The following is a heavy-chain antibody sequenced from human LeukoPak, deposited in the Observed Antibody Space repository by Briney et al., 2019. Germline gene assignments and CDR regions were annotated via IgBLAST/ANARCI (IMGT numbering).Heavy chain of an antibody. CDR1: GFTFSSYW. V-gene: IGHV3-74*01. CDR2: INSDGSST. D-gene: IGHD3-22*01. CDR3: ARDPPSNYYDSSGYFDY. Sequence: GGSLRLSCAASGFTFSSYWMHWVRQAPGKGLVWVSRINSDGSSTSYADSVKGRFTISRDNAKNTLYLQMNSLRAEDTAVYYCARDPPSNYYDSSGYFDYWGQGTLATVSS. J-gene: IGHJ4*02.